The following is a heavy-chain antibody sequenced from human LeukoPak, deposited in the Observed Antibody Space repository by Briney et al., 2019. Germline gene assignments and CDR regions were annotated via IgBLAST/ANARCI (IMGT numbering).Heavy chain of an antibody. D-gene: IGHD3-22*01. CDR2: ISYDGSNK. J-gene: IGHJ4*02. CDR1: EFTFSSYW. V-gene: IGHV3-30-3*01. CDR3: ARAFWDSSGYYSTD. Sequence: GSLRLSCAASEFTFSSYWMTWVRQAPGKGLEWVAVISYDGSNKYYADSVKGRFTISRDNSKNTLYLQMNSLRAEDTAVYYCARAFWDSSGYYSTDWGQGTLVTVSS.